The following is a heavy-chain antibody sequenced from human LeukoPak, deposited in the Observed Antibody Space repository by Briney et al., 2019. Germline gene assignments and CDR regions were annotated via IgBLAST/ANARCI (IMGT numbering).Heavy chain of an antibody. CDR1: GGSISSYY. V-gene: IGHV4-59*08. J-gene: IGHJ6*02. CDR2: IYYSGST. Sequence: PSETLSLTCTVSGGSISSYYWSWLRQPPGKGLEWIGYIYYSGSTNYNPSLTSRVTISVDTSKNQFSLKLSSVTAADTAVYYCARLGDYYYGMDVWGQGTTVTVSS. D-gene: IGHD3-16*01. CDR3: ARLGDYYYGMDV.